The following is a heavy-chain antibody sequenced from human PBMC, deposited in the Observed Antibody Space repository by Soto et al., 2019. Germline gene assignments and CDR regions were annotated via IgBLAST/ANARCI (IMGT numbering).Heavy chain of an antibody. D-gene: IGHD5-18*01. CDR1: GFTFSSYA. J-gene: IGHJ4*02. Sequence: EVQLLESGGGLVQPGGSLRLSCAASGFTFSSYAISWVRQAPGKGLEWVSAISGSGGSTYYADSVKGRFTISRDNSKNTLYLQMNSLRAEDTAVYYCATVDTAMVPGDYWGQGTLVTVSS. CDR3: ATVDTAMVPGDY. CDR2: ISGSGGST. V-gene: IGHV3-23*01.